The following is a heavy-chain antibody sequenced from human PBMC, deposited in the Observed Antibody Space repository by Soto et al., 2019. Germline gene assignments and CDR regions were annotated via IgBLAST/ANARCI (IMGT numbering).Heavy chain of an antibody. Sequence: VASVKVSCKASGYTFTGYYMHWVRQAPGQGLEWMGWINPNSGGTNYARKFQGRVTMTRDTSISTAYMELSRLRSDDTAVYYCARGFGYSYGIHYYYYGMDVWGQGTTVTVSS. CDR3: ARGFGYSYGIHYYYYGMDV. CDR2: INPNSGGT. J-gene: IGHJ6*02. CDR1: GYTFTGYY. V-gene: IGHV1-2*02. D-gene: IGHD5-18*01.